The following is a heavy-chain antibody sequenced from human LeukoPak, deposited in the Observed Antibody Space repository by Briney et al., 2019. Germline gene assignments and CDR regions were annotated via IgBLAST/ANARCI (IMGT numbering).Heavy chain of an antibody. CDR1: GDSVSGNSVT. Sequence: SQTLSLTCAISGDSVSGNSVTWNWIRQSQSRGLEWLGRTYYSSTWYNDYAVSVRGRITVNPDTSKNQFSLHLNSVTPEDTAVYYCARRLTQYDCFDPWGQGILVTVSS. J-gene: IGHJ5*02. D-gene: IGHD2-2*01. V-gene: IGHV6-1*01. CDR2: TYYSSTWYN. CDR3: ARRLTQYDCFDP.